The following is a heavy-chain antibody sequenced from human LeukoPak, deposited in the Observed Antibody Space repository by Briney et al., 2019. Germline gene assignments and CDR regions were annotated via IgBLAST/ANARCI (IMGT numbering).Heavy chain of an antibody. Sequence: GGSLRLSCAASGFTFSSYAMSWVRQAPGKGLEWVSLISWDGGSTYYADSVKGRFTISRDNSKNSLYLQMNSLRTEDTALYYCAKDSAAYCSGGSCYSYGMDVWGQGTTVTVSS. CDR1: GFTFSSYA. J-gene: IGHJ6*02. D-gene: IGHD2-15*01. V-gene: IGHV3-43*02. CDR2: ISWDGGST. CDR3: AKDSAAYCSGGSCYSYGMDV.